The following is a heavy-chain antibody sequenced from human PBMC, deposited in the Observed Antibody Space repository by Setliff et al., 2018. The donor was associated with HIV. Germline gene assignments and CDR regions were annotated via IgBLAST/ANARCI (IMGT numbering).Heavy chain of an antibody. Sequence: SETLSLTCAVSGYSISSGSYWAWVRQPPGKGLEWIGSIYHSGTTYYNPSLKSRVTISVDTSKNQFSLKLSSVTAADTAVYYCARVRQVSDYGDYDYYFDYWGQGALVTVSS. CDR2: IYHSGTT. V-gene: IGHV4-38-2*01. CDR1: GYSISSGSY. CDR3: ARVRQVSDYGDYDYYFDY. D-gene: IGHD4-17*01. J-gene: IGHJ4*02.